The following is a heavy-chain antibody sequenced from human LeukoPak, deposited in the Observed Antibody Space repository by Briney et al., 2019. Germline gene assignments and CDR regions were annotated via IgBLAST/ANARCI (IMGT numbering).Heavy chain of an antibody. Sequence: PGGSLRLSCAASGFTFSSYGMHWVRQAPGKGLEWVAVIWYDGSNKYYADSVEGRFTISRDNAKNTLYLQMNSLRAEDTAVYYCATSLGPLTEYWGQGTLVTVSS. CDR3: ATSLGPLTEY. D-gene: IGHD7-27*01. J-gene: IGHJ4*02. CDR2: IWYDGSNK. V-gene: IGHV3-33*03. CDR1: GFTFSSYG.